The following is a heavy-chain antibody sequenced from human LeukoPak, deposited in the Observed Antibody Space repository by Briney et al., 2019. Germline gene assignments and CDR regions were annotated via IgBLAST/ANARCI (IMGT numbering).Heavy chain of an antibody. CDR3: ARDTYDFWSGYSGPEHGAAGDYYYYMDV. CDR2: ISSSGSTI. CDR1: GFTFSDYY. Sequence: GGSLRLSCAAYGFTFSDYYMSWIRQAPGKGLEWVSYISSSGSTIYYADSVKGRFTISRDNAENSLYLQMNSLRAEDTAVYYCARDTYDFWSGYSGPEHGAAGDYYYYMDVWGKGTTVTVSS. D-gene: IGHD3-3*01. J-gene: IGHJ6*03. V-gene: IGHV3-11*04.